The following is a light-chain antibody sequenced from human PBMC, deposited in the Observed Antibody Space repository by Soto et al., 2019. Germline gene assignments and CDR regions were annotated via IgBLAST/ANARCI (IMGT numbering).Light chain of an antibody. Sequence: EIVLTQSPGTLSLSPWERATLSCRASQSVDSSTYLAWYQQKPGQAPRLLIYGASSRATGIPDRFSGSGSGTDFSLTISRLEPEDFAVYYCQQYGRSPRTFGQGTKVDIK. CDR3: QQYGRSPRT. CDR2: GAS. J-gene: IGKJ1*01. CDR1: QSVDSSTY. V-gene: IGKV3-20*01.